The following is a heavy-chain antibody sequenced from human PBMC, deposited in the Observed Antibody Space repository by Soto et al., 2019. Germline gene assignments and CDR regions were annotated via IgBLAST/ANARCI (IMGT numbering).Heavy chain of an antibody. J-gene: IGHJ6*02. V-gene: IGHV1-69*06. CDR3: ASRYSYGYPPHYGMDV. CDR1: GGSFSSYA. D-gene: IGHD5-18*01. CDR2: IIPIFGTA. Sequence: SVKVSCKASGGSFSSYAIIWVRQAPGQGLEWMGGIIPIFGTANYAQKFQGRVTITADKSTSTAYMELSSLRSEDTAVYYCASRYSYGYPPHYGMDVWGQGTTVTVSS.